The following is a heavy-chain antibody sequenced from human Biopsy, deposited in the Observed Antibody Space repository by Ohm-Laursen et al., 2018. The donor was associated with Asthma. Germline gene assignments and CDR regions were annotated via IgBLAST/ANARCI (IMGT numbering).Heavy chain of an antibody. CDR3: ARGPELDV. J-gene: IGHJ6*02. V-gene: IGHV4-61*01. CDR1: GGSVSTGSYY. CDR2: IYYTGSD. Sequence: DTLSLTCSVSGGSVSTGSYYWSWIRQPPGKGLEWLGYIYYTGSDNYNPSLKSRVTISVDTSKNQFSLRLNSVTAADTAVYYCARGPELDVWGQGTTVTVSS.